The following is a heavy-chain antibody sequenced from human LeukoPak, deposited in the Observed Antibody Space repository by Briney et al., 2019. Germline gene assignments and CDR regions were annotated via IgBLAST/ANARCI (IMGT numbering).Heavy chain of an antibody. CDR1: GGSISSSSYY. CDR3: ARGRSGHYYYYYMDV. J-gene: IGHJ6*03. D-gene: IGHD3-10*01. Sequence: SETLSLTCTVSGGSISSSSYYWGWIRQPPGKGLEWIRSIYYSGSTYYNPSLKSRVTISVDTSKNQFSLKLSSVTAADTAVYYCARGRSGHYYYYYMDVWGKGTTVTVSS. V-gene: IGHV4-39*07. CDR2: IYYSGST.